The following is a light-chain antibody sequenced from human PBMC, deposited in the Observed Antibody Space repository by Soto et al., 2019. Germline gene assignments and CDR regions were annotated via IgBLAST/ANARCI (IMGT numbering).Light chain of an antibody. CDR3: QQYGGSPRT. V-gene: IGKV3-20*01. CDR1: QIVSSSS. J-gene: IGKJ1*01. Sequence: EIVLTQSPGTLSLSPGERATLSCRASQIVSSSSLAWYQQKPGQAPRLLIYGSSSRATGIPDRFSGSGSGTDFTLTISRLEPEEFAVYYCQQYGGSPRTFGQGTKVEIK. CDR2: GSS.